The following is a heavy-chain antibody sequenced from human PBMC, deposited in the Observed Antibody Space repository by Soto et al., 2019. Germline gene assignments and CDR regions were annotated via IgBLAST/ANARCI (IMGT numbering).Heavy chain of an antibody. D-gene: IGHD3-22*01. CDR3: ARGGIVVVISRAPHYYYYGMDV. CDR1: GYTFTSYG. V-gene: IGHV1-18*04. CDR2: ISAYNGNT. J-gene: IGHJ6*02. Sequence: ASVKVSCKASGYTFTSYGISWVRQAPGQGLEWMGWISAYNGNTNYAQKLQGRVTMTTDTSTSTAYMELRSLRSDDTAVYYCARGGIVVVISRAPHYYYYGMDVWGQGTTVTVSS.